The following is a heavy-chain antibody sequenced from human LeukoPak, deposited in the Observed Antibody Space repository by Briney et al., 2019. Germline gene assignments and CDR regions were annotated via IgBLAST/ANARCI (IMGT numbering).Heavy chain of an antibody. CDR2: ISGSSSYI. CDR1: GFTFSVYS. CDR3: ARDRVGGTTASTFEY. J-gene: IGHJ4*02. D-gene: IGHD1-26*01. V-gene: IGHV3-21*01. Sequence: PGGSLRLSCAASGFTFSVYSMNWVRQAPGKGLEWVSSISGSSSYIFYADSVKGRFTISRDNAKNSLYLQMNSLRAEDTAVYYCARDRVGGTTASTFEYWGQGTLVTVSS.